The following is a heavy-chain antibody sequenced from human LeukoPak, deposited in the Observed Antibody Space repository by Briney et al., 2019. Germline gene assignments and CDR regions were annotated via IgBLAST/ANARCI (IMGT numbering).Heavy chain of an antibody. J-gene: IGHJ6*03. Sequence: PGGSLRLSCAASGFTFSSYAMSWVRQAPGKGLEWVSAISGSGGSTYYADSVKGRFTISRDNSKNTLYLQMNSLRAEDTAVYYCARAGGVVVPAAMTYYYYYMDVWAKGPRSPSP. D-gene: IGHD2-2*01. CDR3: ARAGGVVVPAAMTYYYYYMDV. CDR1: GFTFSSYA. V-gene: IGHV3-23*01. CDR2: ISGSGGST.